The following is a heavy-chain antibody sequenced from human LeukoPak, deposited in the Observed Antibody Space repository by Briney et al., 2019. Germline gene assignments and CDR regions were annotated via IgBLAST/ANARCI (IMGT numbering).Heavy chain of an antibody. CDR1: GGSFSGYY. CDR2: INHSGST. D-gene: IGHD3-16*01. V-gene: IGHV4-34*01. Sequence: SETLSLTCAVYGGSFSGYYWSWIRQPPGKGLEWIGEINHSGSTNYNPSLKGRVTISVDTSKNQFSLKLSSVTAADTAVYYCARVRSWGSYDAFDIWGQGTMVTVSS. J-gene: IGHJ3*02. CDR3: ARVRSWGSYDAFDI.